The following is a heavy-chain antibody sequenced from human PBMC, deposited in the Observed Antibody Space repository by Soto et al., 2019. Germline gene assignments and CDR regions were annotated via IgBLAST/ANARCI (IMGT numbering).Heavy chain of an antibody. CDR3: AKITIFGRRFDP. D-gene: IGHD3-3*01. V-gene: IGHV4-30-4*01. Sequence: TLSLTCTVSGGSISSVDYYWSWIRQPPGKGLEWIGYIYYSGSTYYNPSLKSRVTISVDTSKNQFSLKLSSVTAADTAVYYCAKITIFGRRFDPWGQGTLVTVSS. CDR2: IYYSGST. J-gene: IGHJ5*02. CDR1: GGSISSVDYY.